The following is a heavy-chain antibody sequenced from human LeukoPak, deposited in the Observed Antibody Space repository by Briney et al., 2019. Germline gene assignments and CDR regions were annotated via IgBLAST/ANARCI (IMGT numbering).Heavy chain of an antibody. V-gene: IGHV3-30*02. Sequence: QPGGSLRLSCAASGVTFSSYGMHWVRQAPGKGGEWVVFIQYDATTKYYPPSVKCRFTISTHNSTNTLYLQMNSLRAEDTAVYYCAKDMWIAAAGKFDYWGQGTLVPVSS. J-gene: IGHJ4*02. CDR3: AKDMWIAAAGKFDY. CDR1: GVTFSSYG. D-gene: IGHD6-13*01. CDR2: IQYDATTK.